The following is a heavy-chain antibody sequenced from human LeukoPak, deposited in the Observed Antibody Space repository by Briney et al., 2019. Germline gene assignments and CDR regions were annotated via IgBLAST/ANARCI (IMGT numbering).Heavy chain of an antibody. J-gene: IGHJ4*02. CDR1: GGSISSGDYY. D-gene: IGHD3-22*01. CDR3: ARWYYYDSSGYTGFDY. CDR2: IYYSGST. V-gene: IGHV4-30-4*01. Sequence: SQTLSLTCTVSGGSISSGDYYWSWIRQPPGKGLEWIGYIYYSGSTYYNPSLKSRVTISVDTSKNQFSLKLSSATAADTAVYYCARWYYYDSSGYTGFDYWGQGTLVTVSS.